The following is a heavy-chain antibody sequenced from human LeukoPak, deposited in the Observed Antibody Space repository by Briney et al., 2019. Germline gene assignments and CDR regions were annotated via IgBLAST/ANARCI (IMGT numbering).Heavy chain of an antibody. V-gene: IGHV3-30*03. CDR2: ISYDGSSK. CDR1: GFTFSNAW. J-gene: IGHJ4*02. Sequence: PGGSLRLSCAASGFTFSNAWMSWVRQAPGKGLEWVAVISYDGSSKYYADSVKGRFTISRDNSKNTLYLQMNSLRAEDTAVYYCARDDYYDSSGYFDYWGQGTLVTVSS. CDR3: ARDDYYDSSGYFDY. D-gene: IGHD3-22*01.